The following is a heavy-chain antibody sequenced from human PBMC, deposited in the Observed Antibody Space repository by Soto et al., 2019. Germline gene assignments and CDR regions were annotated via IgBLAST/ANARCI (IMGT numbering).Heavy chain of an antibody. J-gene: IGHJ2*01. CDR3: AREFSGTDYNWYFDL. CDR1: GFTFSYYG. Sequence: QVQLVESGGGVVQPGRSVRLSCAASGFTFSYYGMHWVRQAPGKGPVWVAVIWYDGSNKYYADSVKGRFTISRDNSKNTLYLQMNGLRDEDTAVYYCAREFSGTDYNWYFDLWGRGTLVTVSS. D-gene: IGHD1-26*01. CDR2: IWYDGSNK. V-gene: IGHV3-33*01.